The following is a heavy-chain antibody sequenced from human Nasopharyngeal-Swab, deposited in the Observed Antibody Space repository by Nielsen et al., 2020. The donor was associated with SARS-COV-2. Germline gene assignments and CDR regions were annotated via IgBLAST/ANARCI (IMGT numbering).Heavy chain of an antibody. Sequence: SLNISCASSGFTFTSYAMSWVRQAPGKGLEWVSVISGSGGSTYYADSVKGRFTIARDNSKNTLYRQMNSLRAEDTAVYYCAKDPTVVTPDWFDPWGQGTLVTVSS. CDR2: ISGSGGST. CDR1: GFTFTSYA. CDR3: AKDPTVVTPDWFDP. D-gene: IGHD4-23*01. V-gene: IGHV3-23*01. J-gene: IGHJ5*02.